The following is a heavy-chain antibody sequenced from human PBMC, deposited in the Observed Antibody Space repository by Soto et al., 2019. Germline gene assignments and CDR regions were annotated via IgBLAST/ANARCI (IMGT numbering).Heavy chain of an antibody. V-gene: IGHV3-23*01. CDR2: ITDTGGDR. CDR3: ARGSGDSYPGSRVFDF. CDR1: GATFRSRA. Sequence: GGSLRLSCIASGATFRSRAMGWVRQAPGEGLEWVSVITDTGGDRKYADPVRGRFTISRDNSKNTLYLQMSGLRVEDSAVYYCARGSGDSYPGSRVFDFWGRGTLVTVSS. D-gene: IGHD3-10*01. J-gene: IGHJ4*02.